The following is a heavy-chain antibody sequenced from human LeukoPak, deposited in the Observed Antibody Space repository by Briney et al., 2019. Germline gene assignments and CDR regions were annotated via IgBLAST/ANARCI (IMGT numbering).Heavy chain of an antibody. CDR1: GGTSTSYA. Sequence: SVKVSCKASGGTSTSYATSWVRQPPGQGLDWMGRIIPIFGTANYAQKFQGRVTITTDESTSTAYMELSSLRSEDTAVYYCARESNYGDSRVWGQGTLVTVSS. CDR2: IIPIFGTA. J-gene: IGHJ4*02. V-gene: IGHV1-69*05. D-gene: IGHD4-17*01. CDR3: ARESNYGDSRV.